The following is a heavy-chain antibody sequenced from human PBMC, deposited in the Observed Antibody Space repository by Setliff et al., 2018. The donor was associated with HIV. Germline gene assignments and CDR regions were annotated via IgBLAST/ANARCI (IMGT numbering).Heavy chain of an antibody. D-gene: IGHD3-16*01. CDR2: MYYTGST. J-gene: IGHJ2*01. CDR3: ARDGGSSGWYF. V-gene: IGHV4-39*02. CDR1: GGSTDSGSYY. Sequence: PSETLSLTCTVSGGSTDSGSYYWAWIRQPPGKGLEWIGSMYYTGSTYYNPSLKSRVTISIDTSKNQFSLKLNSGTAADTAMYSVARDGGSSGWYF.